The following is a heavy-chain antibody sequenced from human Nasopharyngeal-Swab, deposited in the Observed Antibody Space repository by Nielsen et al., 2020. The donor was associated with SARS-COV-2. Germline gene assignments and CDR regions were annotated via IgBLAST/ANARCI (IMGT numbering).Heavy chain of an antibody. Sequence: ASVKVSCKASGYTFTSYGISWARQAPGQGLEWMGWISAYNGNTNYAQKFQGRVTITRDTSASTAYMELSSLRSEDTAVYYCARGLDYGDYAFDYWGQGTLVTVSS. CDR1: GYTFTSYG. D-gene: IGHD4-17*01. J-gene: IGHJ4*02. V-gene: IGHV1-18*01. CDR2: ISAYNGNT. CDR3: ARGLDYGDYAFDY.